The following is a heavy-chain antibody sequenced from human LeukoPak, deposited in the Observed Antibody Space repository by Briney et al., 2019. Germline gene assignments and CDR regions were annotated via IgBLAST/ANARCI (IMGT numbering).Heavy chain of an antibody. CDR1: GFTFSNYA. Sequence: GGSLRLSCAASGFTFSNYAIHWVRQAPGKGLEWVSYISSSSRIIYYADSLKGRFTISRDNAKNPLYLQLNSLRADDTAVYYCARGYSYGYNYWGQGTLVTVSS. J-gene: IGHJ4*02. CDR3: ARGYSYGYNY. CDR2: ISSSSRII. D-gene: IGHD5-18*01. V-gene: IGHV3-48*01.